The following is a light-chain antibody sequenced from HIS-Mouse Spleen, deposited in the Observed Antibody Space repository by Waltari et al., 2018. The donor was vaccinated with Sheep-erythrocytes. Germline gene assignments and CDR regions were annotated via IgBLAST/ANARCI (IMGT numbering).Light chain of an antibody. J-gene: IGLJ2*01. CDR3: CSYAGSSTFHVV. Sequence: QSALTQPASVSGSPGQSIPISCTGTSSDVGSYNLVAWYQQHPGKAPKPMIYEGSKRPSGVSNRFSGSKSGNTASLTISGLQAEDEADYYCCSYAGSSTFHVVFGGGTKLTVL. CDR1: SSDVGSYNL. CDR2: EGS. V-gene: IGLV2-23*03.